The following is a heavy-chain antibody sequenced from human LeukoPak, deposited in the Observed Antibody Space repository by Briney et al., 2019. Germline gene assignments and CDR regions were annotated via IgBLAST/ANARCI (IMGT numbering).Heavy chain of an antibody. CDR1: GYTFTSYY. V-gene: IGHV1-46*01. J-gene: IGHJ6*03. CDR2: INPSGGST. Sequence: GESLKISCKGSGYTFTSYYMYWVRQAPGQGLEWMGIINPSGGSTNYAQKFQGRVTMTRDTSTNTVYMELSSLRSEDTAVYYCARGPSITMIRGGQWYYYMDVWGKGTTVTISS. CDR3: ARGPSITMIRGGQWYYYMDV. D-gene: IGHD3-10*01.